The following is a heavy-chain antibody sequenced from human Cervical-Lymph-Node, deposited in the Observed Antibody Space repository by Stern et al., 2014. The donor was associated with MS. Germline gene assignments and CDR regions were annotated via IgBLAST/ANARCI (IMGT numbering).Heavy chain of an antibody. V-gene: IGHV4-30-4*01. J-gene: IGHJ4*02. CDR1: GGSISNVDYY. CDR2: VHFSGST. D-gene: IGHD3-9*01. CDR3: ARDDILTGYHDY. Sequence: QLQLQESGPGLVKPSQTLSLTCTVSGGSISNVDYYWSWIRQPQGNGLEGFGYVHFSGSTYSNPSLKRRVTISVATSKNQFSLQLNSVTAADTAVYYCARDDILTGYHDYWGQGTLVTVSS.